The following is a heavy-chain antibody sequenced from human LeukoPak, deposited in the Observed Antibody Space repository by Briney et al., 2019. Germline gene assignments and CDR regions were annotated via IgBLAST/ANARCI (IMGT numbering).Heavy chain of an antibody. CDR3: VRGHPSGSYYIAGDY. V-gene: IGHV3-74*01. CDR1: GFTFSTYW. D-gene: IGHD3-10*01. J-gene: IGHJ4*02. CDR2: INSDGSTT. Sequence: PGGSLRLSCAASGFTFSTYWMHWVRQAPGKGLVWVSRINSDGSTTIYADSVKGRFTISRDNAKHTLYLQMDSLRAEDTALYYCVRGHPSGSYYIAGDYWGQGTLVTVSS.